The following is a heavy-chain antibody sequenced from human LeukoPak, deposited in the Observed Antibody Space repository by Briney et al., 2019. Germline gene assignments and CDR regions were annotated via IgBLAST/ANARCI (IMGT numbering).Heavy chain of an antibody. CDR2: IKSKTDGGTT. CDR3: TTDPGAEWEPQYAFDI. J-gene: IGHJ3*02. Sequence: GGSLRLSCAASGFPFSNAWMSWVRQAPGKGLEWVGRIKSKTDGGTTDYAAPVKGRFTISRDDSKNTLYLQMNSLKTEDTAVYYCTTDPGAEWEPQYAFDIWGQGTMVTVSS. V-gene: IGHV3-15*01. D-gene: IGHD1-26*01. CDR1: GFPFSNAW.